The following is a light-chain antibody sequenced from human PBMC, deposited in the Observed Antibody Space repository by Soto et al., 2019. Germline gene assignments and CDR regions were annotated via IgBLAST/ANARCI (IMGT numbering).Light chain of an antibody. Sequence: NVLTQSPGTLSLSPGERATLSCRASPSVSGSNLAWYQQKPGQAPRLVIYGASSRATGIPDRFSGSGSGTDFTLTISSLQPDDFATYYCQQYNSYSWPFGQGTKVDIK. CDR1: PSVSGSN. V-gene: IGKV3-20*01. J-gene: IGKJ1*01. CDR2: GAS. CDR3: QQYNSYSWP.